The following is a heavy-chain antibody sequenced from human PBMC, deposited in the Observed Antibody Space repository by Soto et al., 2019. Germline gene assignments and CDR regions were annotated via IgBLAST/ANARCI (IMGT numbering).Heavy chain of an antibody. V-gene: IGHV4-4*02. J-gene: IGHJ6*02. CDR2: IYHSGST. Sequence: LSLTCAVSGGSISSSNWWSWVRQPPGKGLEWIGEIYHSGSTNHNPSLKSRVTISVDKSKNQFSLKLSSVTAADTAVYYCARRGQTRDSPYGMDVWGQGTTVTVSS. CDR3: ARRGQTRDSPYGMDV. D-gene: IGHD3-22*01. CDR1: GGSISSSNW.